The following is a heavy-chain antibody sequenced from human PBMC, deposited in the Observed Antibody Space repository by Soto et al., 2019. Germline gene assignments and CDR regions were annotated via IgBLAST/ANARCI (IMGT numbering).Heavy chain of an antibody. CDR1: GGSISSYY. Sequence: PSETLSLTCTVSGGSISSYYWSWIRQPPGKGLEWIGYIYYSGSTNYNPSLKSRVTISVDTSKNQFSLKLSSVTAADTAVYYCARHYGDYFDYWGQGTLVTVSS. J-gene: IGHJ4*02. CDR2: IYYSGST. D-gene: IGHD4-17*01. V-gene: IGHV4-59*08. CDR3: ARHYGDYFDY.